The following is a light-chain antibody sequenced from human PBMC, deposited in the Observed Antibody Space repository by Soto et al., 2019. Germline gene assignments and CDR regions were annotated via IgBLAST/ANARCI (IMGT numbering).Light chain of an antibody. CDR3: QQYNSYPYT. CDR1: QRISSW. CDR2: DAS. Sequence: DIQMTQSPSTLSASVGDRVTITCRASQRISSWLAWYQQKPGKAPKLLIYDASSLESGAPSGFSGSGSGTEFPLTISSLHPDDCATYYCQQYNSYPYTFGQGTKLEI. V-gene: IGKV1-5*01. J-gene: IGKJ2*01.